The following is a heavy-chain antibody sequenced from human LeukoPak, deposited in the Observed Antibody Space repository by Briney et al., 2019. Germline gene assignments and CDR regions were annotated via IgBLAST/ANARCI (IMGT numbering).Heavy chain of an antibody. CDR1: GGSISSSSYY. D-gene: IGHD3-10*01. CDR2: IYYSGST. J-gene: IGHJ5*02. V-gene: IGHV4-39*01. Sequence: SETLSLTCTVSGGSISSSSYYWGWIRQPPGKGLEWIGSIYYSGSTYYNPSLKSRVTISVDTSKNQFSLKLSSVTAADTAVYYCARRGYGSGSNWFDPWGQGTLVTVSS. CDR3: ARRGYGSGSNWFDP.